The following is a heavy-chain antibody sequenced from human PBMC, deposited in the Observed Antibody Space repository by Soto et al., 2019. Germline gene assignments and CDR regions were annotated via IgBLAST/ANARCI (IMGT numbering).Heavy chain of an antibody. Sequence: GGSLRLSCAASGFTFSSYGMHWVRQAPGKGLEWVAVISYDGSNKYYADSVKGRFTISRDNSKNTLYLQMNSLRAEDTAVYYCAKDYCSGGSCYSSGYGMDVWGQGTTVTVSS. CDR2: ISYDGSNK. J-gene: IGHJ6*02. CDR1: GFTFSSYG. CDR3: AKDYCSGGSCYSSGYGMDV. D-gene: IGHD2-15*01. V-gene: IGHV3-30*18.